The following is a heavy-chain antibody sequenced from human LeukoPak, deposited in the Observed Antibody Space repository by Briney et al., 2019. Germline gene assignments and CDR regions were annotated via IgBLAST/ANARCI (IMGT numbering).Heavy chain of an antibody. D-gene: IGHD3-22*01. V-gene: IGHV4-30-4*08. CDR3: AGYYDSGGILFDY. J-gene: IGHJ4*02. CDR1: GGSISSGDYY. Sequence: NPSETLSLTCTVSGGSISSGDYYWSWIRQPPGKGLEWIGYIYYSGSTYYNPSLKSRVTMSVDTSKKQFSLTLSSVTAADTAVYYCAGYYDSGGILFDYWGQGTLVTVSS. CDR2: IYYSGST.